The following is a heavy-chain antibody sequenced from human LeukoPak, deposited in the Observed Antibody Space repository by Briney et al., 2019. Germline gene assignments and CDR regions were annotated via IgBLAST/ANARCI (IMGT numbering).Heavy chain of an antibody. CDR1: GFTFSTYA. CDR2: ISYDGTTK. J-gene: IGHJ4*02. CDR3: AKDAAVDTAMAFDY. V-gene: IGHV3-30-3*01. D-gene: IGHD5-18*01. Sequence: GRSLRLSCAASGFTFSTYAMHWVRQAPGKGLEWVAVISYDGTTKYHADSVKGRFTISRDNSKNTLYLQMNSLRAEDTAVYYCAKDAAVDTAMAFDYWGQGTLVTVSS.